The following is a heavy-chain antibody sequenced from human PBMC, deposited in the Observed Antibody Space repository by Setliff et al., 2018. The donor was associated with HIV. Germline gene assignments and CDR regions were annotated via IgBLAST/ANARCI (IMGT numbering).Heavy chain of an antibody. CDR2: MNTDGSST. CDR3: AKVFVFGIDAFDI. Sequence: QPGGSLRLSCAASGFTFSSYWMHWVRQAPGKGLVWVFGMNTDGSSTRYADSVKGRFTISRDNAKNMLYLQMNSLSADDTAVYYCAKVFVFGIDAFDIWGQGTMVTV. J-gene: IGHJ3*02. CDR1: GFTFSSYW. D-gene: IGHD3-10*02. V-gene: IGHV3-74*01.